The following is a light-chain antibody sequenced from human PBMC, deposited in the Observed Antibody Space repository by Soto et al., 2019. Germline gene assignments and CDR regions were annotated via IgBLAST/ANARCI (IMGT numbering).Light chain of an antibody. CDR3: TSYTTSSPYLV. CDR1: SSDVGYYNY. CDR2: DVN. J-gene: IGLJ3*02. V-gene: IGLV2-14*03. Sequence: QSVLTQPASVSGSPGQSITISCTGTSSDVGYYNYVSWYQQHPGKAPKLMIYDVNNRSSGVSNRFSGSKSGNTASLTISGLQAEDEADYYCTSYTTSSPYLVFGGGTKVTVL.